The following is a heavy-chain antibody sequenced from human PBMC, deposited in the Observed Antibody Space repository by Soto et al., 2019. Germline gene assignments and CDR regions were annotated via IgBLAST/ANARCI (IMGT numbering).Heavy chain of an antibody. Sequence: QITLKESGPTLVKPTQTLTLTFTFSGFSLSTSGVGVGWIRQPPGKALEWLALIYWDDDKCYSPSLKSRLTITNDTSTNQVVLTMTNMDPVDTATYYCAPRRHGSYNHWYVDLLGSGTLVAVSS. D-gene: IGHD3-10*01. CDR1: GFSLSTSGVG. J-gene: IGHJ2*01. CDR3: APRRHGSYNHWYVDL. V-gene: IGHV2-5*02. CDR2: IYWDDDK.